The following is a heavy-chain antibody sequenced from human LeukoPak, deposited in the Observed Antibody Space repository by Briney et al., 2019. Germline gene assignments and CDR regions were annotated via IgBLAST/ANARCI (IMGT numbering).Heavy chain of an antibody. J-gene: IGHJ2*01. Sequence: SETLSLTCTVSGDSISSYYWSWIRQPPGKGLEWIGYIYYSGSTNYNPSLKSRVTISVDTSKNQFSLKLSSVTAADTAVYYCARVSGRFTWYFDLWGRGTLVTVSS. CDR1: GDSISSYY. CDR2: IYYSGST. CDR3: ARVSGRFTWYFDL. V-gene: IGHV4-59*08.